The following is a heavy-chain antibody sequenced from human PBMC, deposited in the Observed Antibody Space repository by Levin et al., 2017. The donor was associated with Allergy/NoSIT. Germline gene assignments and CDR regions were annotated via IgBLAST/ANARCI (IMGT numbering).Heavy chain of an antibody. CDR2: INSDGSST. J-gene: IGHJ6*02. D-gene: IGHD6-19*01. V-gene: IGHV3-74*01. Sequence: GESLKISCAASGFTFSSYWMHWVRQAPGKGLVWVSRINSDGSSTSYADSVKGRFTISRDNAKNTLYLQMNSLRAEDTAVYYCARGGQWLVGSYYYYGMDVWGQGTTVTVSS. CDR3: ARGGQWLVGSYYYYGMDV. CDR1: GFTFSSYW.